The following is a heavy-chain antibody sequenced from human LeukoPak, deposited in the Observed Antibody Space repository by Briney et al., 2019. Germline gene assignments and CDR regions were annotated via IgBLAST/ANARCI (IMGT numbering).Heavy chain of an antibody. CDR1: GFTFSSYA. CDR2: IWYDGSNK. D-gene: IGHD3-22*01. CDR3: ARAFGASSGYSVDY. Sequence: GGSLRLSCAASGFTFSSYAMHWVRQAPGKGLEWVTVIWYDGSNKHYADSVKGRFTISRGNSKNTLYLQMDSLRAEDTAVYYCARAFGASSGYSVDYWGQGTLVTVSS. V-gene: IGHV3-33*01. J-gene: IGHJ4*02.